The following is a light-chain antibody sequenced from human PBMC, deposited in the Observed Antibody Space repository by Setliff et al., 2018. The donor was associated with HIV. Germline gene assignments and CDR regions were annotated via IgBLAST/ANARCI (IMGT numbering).Light chain of an antibody. CDR3: SSYTTSRTLV. Sequence: QSALTQLASVSGSPGQSITISCTGTSSDIGSYNYVSWYQQHAGKAPKLMIFDVTNRPSGVSNRFSGSKSGNTASLTISGLQAEDEADYYCSSYTTSRTLVFGGGTKVTVL. J-gene: IGLJ2*01. V-gene: IGLV2-14*03. CDR1: SSDIGSYNY. CDR2: DVT.